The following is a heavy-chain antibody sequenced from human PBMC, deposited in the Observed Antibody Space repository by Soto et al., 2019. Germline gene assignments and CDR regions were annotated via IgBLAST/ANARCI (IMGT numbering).Heavy chain of an antibody. CDR1: GYTFTNYG. J-gene: IGHJ6*02. CDR3: ARETIPQINYYATDV. CDR2: ISAYNGKI. V-gene: IGHV1-18*01. D-gene: IGHD3-16*01. Sequence: QVQLVQSGAAVREPGASVTVSCKASGYTFTNYGISWVRQAPGQGLEWIGWISAYNGKIDYAQKVQGRVTLTTDTATSIAFMELRRLRSDDTAVYYCARETIPQINYYATDVWGQGTTVTVSS.